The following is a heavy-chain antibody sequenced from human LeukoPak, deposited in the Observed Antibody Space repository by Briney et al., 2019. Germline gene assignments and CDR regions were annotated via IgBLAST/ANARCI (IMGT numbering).Heavy chain of an antibody. J-gene: IGHJ4*02. CDR1: GYTFTSYY. CDR3: ASLRGAYGSGDYFDY. CDR2: INPSGGST. Sequence: ASVKVSCKASGYTFTSYYMHWVRQAPRRGLEWMGIINPSGGSTSYAQKSQGRVTMTRDTSTSTVYMELSSLRSEDTAVYYCASLRGAYGSGDYFDYWGQGTLVTVSS. V-gene: IGHV1-46*01. D-gene: IGHD5-12*01.